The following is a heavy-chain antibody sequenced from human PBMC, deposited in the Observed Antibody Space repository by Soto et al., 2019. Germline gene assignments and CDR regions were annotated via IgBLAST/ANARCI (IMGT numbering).Heavy chain of an antibody. V-gene: IGHV4-39*01. Sequence: SETMSLTSTVAGGTISSSGYRCGMKKKPPGKGLEWIGSIYYSGSTYYNPSLKSRVTISVDTSKNQFSLKLSSVTAADTAVYYCARLVLRGGAWFDPWGQGTLVTVSS. CDR3: ARLVLRGGAWFDP. D-gene: IGHD3-10*01. CDR2: IYYSGST. CDR1: GGTISSSGYR. J-gene: IGHJ5*02.